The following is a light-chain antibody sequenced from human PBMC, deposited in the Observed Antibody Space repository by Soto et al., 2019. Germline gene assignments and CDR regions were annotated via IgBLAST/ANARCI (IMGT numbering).Light chain of an antibody. V-gene: IGLV2-8*01. CDR3: SSYAGSNNPHVV. CDR2: EVS. J-gene: IGLJ2*01. CDR1: SSDVGGYNY. Sequence: QSALTQPPSASGSPGQSVTISCTGTSSDVGGYNYVSWYQQHPGKAPKLMIYEVSKRPSGVPDRFSGSKSGNTASLTVSGLQAEVEADYYCSSYAGSNNPHVVFGGGTKLTVL.